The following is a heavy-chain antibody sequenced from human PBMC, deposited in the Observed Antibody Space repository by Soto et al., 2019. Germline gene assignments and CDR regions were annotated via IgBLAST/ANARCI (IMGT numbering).Heavy chain of an antibody. CDR3: ATLLLSTVTGDY. J-gene: IGHJ4*02. Sequence: QVQLVESGGGVVQPGRSLRLSCAASGFTFSSYGMHWVRQAPGKGLEWVAVISYDGSNKYYADSVKGRFTISRDNSKNTLYLQMNSLRAEDTAVYYCATLLLSTVTGDYWGQGTLVTVSS. CDR2: ISYDGSNK. V-gene: IGHV3-30*03. CDR1: GFTFSSYG. D-gene: IGHD4-17*01.